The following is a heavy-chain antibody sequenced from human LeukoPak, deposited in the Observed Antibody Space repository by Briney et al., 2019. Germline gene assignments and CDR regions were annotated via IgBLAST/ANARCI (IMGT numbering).Heavy chain of an antibody. Sequence: SETLSLTCTVSGDSISSGGYYWTWSRQHPGKGREWLVYIHYSGATSYNPALKSRLSISVDTSANQFSLKMRSVAAGDTAVYYCARDRFIPVRAEIFPYPWFAPRGQGPPLTAS. V-gene: IGHV4-31*03. D-gene: IGHD2-21*01. CDR1: GDSISSGGYY. J-gene: IGHJ5*02. CDR3: ARDRFIPVRAEIFPYPWFAP. CDR2: IHYSGAT.